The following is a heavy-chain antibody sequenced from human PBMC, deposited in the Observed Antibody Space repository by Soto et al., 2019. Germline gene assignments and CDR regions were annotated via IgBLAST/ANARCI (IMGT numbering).Heavy chain of an antibody. V-gene: IGHV1-3*01. CDR1: GYTFTRYA. D-gene: IGHD6-13*01. J-gene: IGHJ6*02. CDR3: ARDSSSWYDGKYYYGMDV. Sequence: QVQLVQSGAEVKKPGASVKVSCKASGYTFTRYAIHWVRQAPGQRLEWMGWINAGKGDTKYSQKFQGRVIITRDRSASTAYMELSRLRSEDTDVYYCARDSSSWYDGKYYYGMDVWGQGTTVTVSS. CDR2: INAGKGDT.